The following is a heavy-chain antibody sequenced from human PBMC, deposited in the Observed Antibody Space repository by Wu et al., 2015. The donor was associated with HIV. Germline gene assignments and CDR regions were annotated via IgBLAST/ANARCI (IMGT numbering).Heavy chain of an antibody. CDR3: ARAFGYFSGSVF. Sequence: QVHLVQSGPEVKKPGSSVKVSCQASGGSFSDYAINWVRQAPGQGLEWMGGIIPIFGTANYAQKFQGRVTITADESTSTAYMELSSLRSEDTAVYYCARAFGYFSGSVFWGQGTLVTVSS. J-gene: IGHJ4*02. CDR1: GGSFSDYA. CDR2: IIPIFGTA. D-gene: IGHD1-26*01. V-gene: IGHV1-69*13.